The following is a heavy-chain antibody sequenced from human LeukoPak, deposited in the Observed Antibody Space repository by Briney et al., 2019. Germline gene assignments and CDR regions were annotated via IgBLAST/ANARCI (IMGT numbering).Heavy chain of an antibody. CDR2: ITYDGSNK. V-gene: IGHV3-30-3*01. CDR3: TTDPYYYDSSGYGDY. J-gene: IGHJ4*02. Sequence: GRSLRLSCAASGFTFSSNAMHWVRQAPGKGLEWVAVITYDGSNKYYADSVKGRFTISRDNSKNTLYLQMNSLKTEDTAVYYCTTDPYYYDSSGYGDYWGQGTLVTVSS. D-gene: IGHD3-22*01. CDR1: GFTFSSNA.